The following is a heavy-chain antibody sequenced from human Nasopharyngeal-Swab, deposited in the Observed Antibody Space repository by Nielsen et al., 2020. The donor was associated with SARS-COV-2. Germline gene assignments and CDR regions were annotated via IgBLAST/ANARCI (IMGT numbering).Heavy chain of an antibody. CDR2: TEIGGTT. CDR1: GLTVSSTY. J-gene: IGHJ1*01. D-gene: IGHD2-2*01. V-gene: IGHV3-53*01. CDR3: ARDLGGGYCTTTNCPGS. Sequence: GESLKISCAVSGLTVSSTYMSWVRQAPGKGLEWVSVTEIGGTTHYADSVKGRFSISRDSSTNTLYLQMNSVRAEDTAVYYCARDLGGGYCTTTNCPGSWGQGTLVTVSS.